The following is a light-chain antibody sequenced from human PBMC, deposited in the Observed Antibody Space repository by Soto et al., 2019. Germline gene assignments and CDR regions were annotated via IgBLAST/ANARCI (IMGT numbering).Light chain of an antibody. V-gene: IGLV1-40*01. CDR3: SSYIKTTTLYV. Sequence: QLVLTQPPSVSGAPGQRVTISCTGSSSNIGAGYDVHWYQQRPGTAPKLLIFGNINRPSGVPDRFSGSKSGTSASLAITGLQAEDEGDYFCSSYIKTTTLYVFGSGTKLTVL. J-gene: IGLJ1*01. CDR1: SSNIGAGYD. CDR2: GNI.